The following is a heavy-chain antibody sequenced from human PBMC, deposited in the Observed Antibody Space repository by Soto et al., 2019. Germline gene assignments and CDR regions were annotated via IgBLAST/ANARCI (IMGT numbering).Heavy chain of an antibody. V-gene: IGHV4-61*01. J-gene: IGHJ6*02. CDR3: AREAPGYSYGTLLGYGMDV. CDR1: GGSVSSGSHY. Sequence: TSETLSLMCAVSGGSVSSGSHYWSWIRQPPGKGLEWIGHISYSGSTKYNPSLKSPVTISVDTSKNQFSLKMSSVTAADTAIYYCAREAPGYSYGTLLGYGMDVWGQGTAVTVSS. CDR2: ISYSGST. D-gene: IGHD5-18*01.